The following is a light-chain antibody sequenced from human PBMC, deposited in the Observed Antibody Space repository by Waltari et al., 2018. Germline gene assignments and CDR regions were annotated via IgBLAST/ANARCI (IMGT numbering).Light chain of an antibody. J-gene: IGLJ2*01. CDR2: SNN. V-gene: IGLV1-44*01. CDR1: SSNIGSNI. CDR3: AAWDDSLNGPV. Sequence: QSVLTQPPSASGTPGQRVTISCSGSSSNIGSNIVNWYQQLPGTAPKHLIYSNNPRPSGVPDRFSGSKSGTSASLAISGLQSEDEADYYCAAWDDSLNGPVFGGGTKLTVL.